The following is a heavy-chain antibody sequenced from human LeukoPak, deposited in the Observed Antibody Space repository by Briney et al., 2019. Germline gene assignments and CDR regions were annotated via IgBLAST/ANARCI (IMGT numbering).Heavy chain of an antibody. CDR1: GGSISSYY. CDR2: IYYSGST. CDR3: ARVFYYDSSGYSHNWFDP. V-gene: IGHV4-59*01. J-gene: IGHJ5*02. D-gene: IGHD3-22*01. Sequence: SETLSLTCTVSGGSISSYYWSWIRQPPRKGLQWIVYIYYSGSTNYNPSLKSRVTISVDTSKNQFSLKLSSVTAADTAVYYCARVFYYDSSGYSHNWFDPWGQGTLVTVSS.